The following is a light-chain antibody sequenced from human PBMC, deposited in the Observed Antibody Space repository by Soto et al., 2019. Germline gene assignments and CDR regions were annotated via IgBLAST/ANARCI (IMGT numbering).Light chain of an antibody. CDR2: AAS. Sequence: DIQMTQSPSSLSASVGDRFTITCRASQGISNYLAWYQQKPGRVPRLLIYAASTLQSGVPSRFGGSGSGTDFTLTISSLQPEDVATYYCQKYNSAPLTFGPGTRVDIK. V-gene: IGKV1-27*01. CDR1: QGISNY. J-gene: IGKJ3*01. CDR3: QKYNSAPLT.